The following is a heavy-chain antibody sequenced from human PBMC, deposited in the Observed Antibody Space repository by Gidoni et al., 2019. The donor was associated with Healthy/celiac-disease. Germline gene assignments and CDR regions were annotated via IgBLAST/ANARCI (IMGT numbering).Heavy chain of an antibody. J-gene: IGHJ3*02. CDR3: AKDIRARNVFDI. V-gene: IGHV3-9*01. CDR2: ISWNCVDL. Sequence: EVQLVESGGGLVQPGRSLRLYCSATGFTFDDYAMHWVRQAPGKGLEWVSGISWNCVDLGYADSVKGRFTISRDNAKNSLYLQMNSLRPEDTALYYCAKDIRARNVFDIWGQGTMVTVSS. CDR1: GFTFDDYA.